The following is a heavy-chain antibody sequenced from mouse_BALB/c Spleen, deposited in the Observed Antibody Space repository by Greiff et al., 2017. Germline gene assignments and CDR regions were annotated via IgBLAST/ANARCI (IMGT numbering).Heavy chain of an antibody. CDR3: ARYLGLRPYFDY. J-gene: IGHJ2*01. D-gene: IGHD2-4*01. Sequence: QVQLQQSGAELAKPGASVKMSCKASGYTFTSYWMHWVKQRPGQGLEWIGYINPSTGYTEYNQKFKDKATLTADKSSSTAYMQLSSLTSEDSAVYYCARYLGLRPYFDYWGLGTTLTVSS. CDR2: INPSTGYT. V-gene: IGHV1-7*01. CDR1: GYTFTSYW.